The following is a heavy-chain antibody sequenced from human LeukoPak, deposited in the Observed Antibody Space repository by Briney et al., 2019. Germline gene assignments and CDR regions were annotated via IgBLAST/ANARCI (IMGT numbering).Heavy chain of an antibody. D-gene: IGHD1-26*01. V-gene: IGHV3-30-3*01. CDR3: ARRGVVGASRWSWFDP. CDR2: VSSDGNKK. J-gene: IGHJ5*02. CDR1: GFTFSSHA. Sequence: GRSLRLSCAASGFTFSSHAVHWVRQAPGKGLEWVAVVSSDGNKKFYADSVTGRFIISRDNPKNTVDLQMNSLRPEDTAVHYCARRGVVGASRWSWFDPWGQGTLVTVSS.